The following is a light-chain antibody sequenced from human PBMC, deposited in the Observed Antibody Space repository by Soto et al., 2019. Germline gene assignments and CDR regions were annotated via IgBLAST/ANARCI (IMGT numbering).Light chain of an antibody. CDR2: EGT. V-gene: IGLV2-23*01. CDR3: SSYAGSDTFVA. CDR1: SSDVGSYNL. J-gene: IGLJ2*01. Sequence: QSALTQPASVSGSPGQSITISCTGTSSDVGSYNLVSWYQQHSGKAPRLMIYEGTKRPSGVSNRFSGSKSGNTASLTISGLQAEDEADYYCSSYAGSDTFVAFGGGTKLTVL.